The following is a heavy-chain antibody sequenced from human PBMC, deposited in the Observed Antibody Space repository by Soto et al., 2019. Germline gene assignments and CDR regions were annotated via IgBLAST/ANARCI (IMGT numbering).Heavy chain of an antibody. CDR3: TRGYGEQWPTSDY. J-gene: IGHJ4*02. Sequence: QVQLQQWGAGLLMPSETLSLTCAVYGGSFSGYHYTWIRQPPGKGLEWIGEVHHNGGTNYNPSLASRVTISVDASKNQFSLRLSSATAADTAVYYCTRGYGEQWPTSDYWGQGTLVTVSS. CDR1: GGSFSGYH. CDR2: VHHNGGT. D-gene: IGHD6-19*01. V-gene: IGHV4-34*01.